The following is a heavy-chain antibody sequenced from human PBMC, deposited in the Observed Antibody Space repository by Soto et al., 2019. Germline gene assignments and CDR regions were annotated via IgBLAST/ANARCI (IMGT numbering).Heavy chain of an antibody. V-gene: IGHV3-23*01. CDR2: ISGSGGTT. J-gene: IGHJ4*02. CDR1: GFSLSSYA. D-gene: IGHD3-3*01. CDR3: AKARGDFWSGYYSMGGSDY. Sequence: EVQLLESGGGLVQPGGSLRLSCAASGFSLSSYAMSWVRQAPGKGLEWVSGISGSGGTTYYADSVKGRFTISRDNSKKTLYLQMNSLRAEDTAAYSCAKARGDFWSGYYSMGGSDYWGQGTLVTVSS.